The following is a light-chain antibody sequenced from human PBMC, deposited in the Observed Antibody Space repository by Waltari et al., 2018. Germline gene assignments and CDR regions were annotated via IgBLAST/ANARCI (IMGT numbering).Light chain of an antibody. CDR1: SSNIGSNT. CDR2: SNN. V-gene: IGLV1-44*01. J-gene: IGLJ1*01. Sequence: QSVLTQPPSASGTPGQRVTISCSGSSSNIGSNTVNWYQQLPGTAPKRLINSNNQRPSGVPDRFSGSKSGTSASLAISGLQSEDEADYYCAAWDDSLNGRVFGTGTKVTVL. CDR3: AAWDDSLNGRV.